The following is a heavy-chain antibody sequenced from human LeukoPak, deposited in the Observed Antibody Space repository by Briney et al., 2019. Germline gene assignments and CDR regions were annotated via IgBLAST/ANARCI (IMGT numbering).Heavy chain of an antibody. CDR2: INPSGGST. J-gene: IGHJ6*03. D-gene: IGHD3-3*01. CDR1: GYTFTSYY. V-gene: IGHV1-46*01. Sequence: ASVKVSCKASGYTFTSYYMHWVRQAPGQGLEWMGIINPSGGSTSYAQRFQGRVTMTRDTSTSTVYMELSSLRSEDTAVYYCARADYDFWSGVKTSPDRYYMDVWGKGTTVTVSS. CDR3: ARADYDFWSGVKTSPDRYYMDV.